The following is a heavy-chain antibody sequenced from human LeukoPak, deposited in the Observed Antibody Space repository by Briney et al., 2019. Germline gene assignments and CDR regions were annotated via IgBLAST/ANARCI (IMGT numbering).Heavy chain of an antibody. Sequence: GGSLRLSCAASGFTFSSYGMHGVRQAPGKGLEWVALVWYDGSNKYYADSVKGRFTISRDNSKNTLYLLMNSLRAEDTAVYYCAKVSHSSGWYEAFDIWGQGTMVTVSS. D-gene: IGHD6-19*01. CDR1: GFTFSSYG. V-gene: IGHV3-30*02. CDR3: AKVSHSSGWYEAFDI. CDR2: VWYDGSNK. J-gene: IGHJ3*02.